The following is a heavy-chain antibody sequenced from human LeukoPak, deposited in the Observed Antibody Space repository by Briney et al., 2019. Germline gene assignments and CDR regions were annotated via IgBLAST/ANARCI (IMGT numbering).Heavy chain of an antibody. CDR2: VSTYNGNT. Sequence: GASVNVSCKASGYAFTNYGISWVRLAPGQGLEWMGWVSTYNGNTNYAQKVQGRVTMTTDTSTSTAYMDLRSLRSDDTAVYYCARYRDFWSGLGLDYYYGMDVWGQGTTVTVS. D-gene: IGHD3-3*01. CDR1: GYAFTNYG. J-gene: IGHJ6*02. CDR3: ARYRDFWSGLGLDYYYGMDV. V-gene: IGHV1-18*01.